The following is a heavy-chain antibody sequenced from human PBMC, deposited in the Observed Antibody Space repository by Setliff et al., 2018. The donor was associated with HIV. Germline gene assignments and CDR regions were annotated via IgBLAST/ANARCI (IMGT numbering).Heavy chain of an antibody. Sequence: SETLSLTCTVSGDSISSNYWSWIRQSPGKGPEWIGYIYFSGSTNYNPSLKGRVTLSLDTSKNQFSLKLSSVTAADTAVYYCARDYYDYVWGSYRLFDYWGQGTLVTVSS. CDR2: IYFSGST. V-gene: IGHV4-59*12. CDR1: GDSISSNY. J-gene: IGHJ4*02. CDR3: ARDYYDYVWGSYRLFDY. D-gene: IGHD3-16*02.